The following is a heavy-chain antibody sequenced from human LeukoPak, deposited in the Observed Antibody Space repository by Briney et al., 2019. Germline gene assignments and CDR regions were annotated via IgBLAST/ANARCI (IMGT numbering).Heavy chain of an antibody. D-gene: IGHD3-22*01. J-gene: IGHJ3*02. CDR3: ARGSRTYDDEPGSYAPFDI. CDR1: GFTFYTYG. CDR2: SRYDGSDE. V-gene: IGHV3-30*02. Sequence: GSLRLSCVASGFTFYTYGVYWVRQVPGKGLAWVAFSRYDGSDEFYGESVRGRFSVSRDNSKFTLYLEMNSLRTDDTAVYYCARGSRTYDDEPGSYAPFDIWGQGTMVTVSS.